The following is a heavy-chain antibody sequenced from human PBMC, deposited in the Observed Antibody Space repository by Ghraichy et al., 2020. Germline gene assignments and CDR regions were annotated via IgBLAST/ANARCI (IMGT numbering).Heavy chain of an antibody. CDR1: GFTFTSSA. V-gene: IGHV1-58*01. J-gene: IGHJ5*02. CDR2: IVVGSNNT. Sequence: SVKVSCRSSGFTFTSSAVQWVRQARGQRLEWIGWIVVGSNNTNYAQNFQERVTITRDMSTSTAHMELSSLRSEDTAVYYCAAALPLSSSPTVFAPWGQGTLVTVSS. D-gene: IGHD6-6*01. CDR3: AAALPLSSSPTVFAP.